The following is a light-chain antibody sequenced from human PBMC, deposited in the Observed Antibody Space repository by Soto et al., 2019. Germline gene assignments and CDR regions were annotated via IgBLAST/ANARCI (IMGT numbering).Light chain of an antibody. J-gene: IGLJ3*02. CDR1: SSNIGRDT. CDR2: RNN. V-gene: IGLV1-44*01. Sequence: QSVLTQPPSASGTPGQRVTISCSGSSSNIGRDTVSWYQDLPGTAPKLLIYRNNQRPSGVPDRFSGSKSGTSASLAISGLQSEDEADYYCAVWDDSLKGWVFGGGTKLTVL. CDR3: AVWDDSLKGWV.